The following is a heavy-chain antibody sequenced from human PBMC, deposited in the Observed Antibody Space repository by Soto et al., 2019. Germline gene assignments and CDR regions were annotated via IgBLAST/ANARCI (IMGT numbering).Heavy chain of an antibody. CDR3: AKDEGVGGTLGLVDW. D-gene: IGHD3-10*01. Sequence: QVQLVESGGGAVQPGESLRLSCVASGFDFTYYAMHWVRQAPGKGLESVAVMSSDGSKIHHTDSVKGRFTISRDNSKNTLYLQMSSLRKEDTAVYFCAKDEGVGGTLGLVDWWGQGPLVSVSS. V-gene: IGHV3-30*18. J-gene: IGHJ4*02. CDR2: MSSDGSKI. CDR1: GFDFTYYA.